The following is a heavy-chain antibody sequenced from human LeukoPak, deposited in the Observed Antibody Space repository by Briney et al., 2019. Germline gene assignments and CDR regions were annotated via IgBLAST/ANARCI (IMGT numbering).Heavy chain of an antibody. J-gene: IGHJ4*02. V-gene: IGHV3-66*02. CDR3: ARDGIAARRCPFDY. CDR2: IYSGGST. Sequence: GGSLRLSCAASGFTVSSNYMSWVRQAPGKGLEWVSVIYSGGSTYYADSVKGRFTISRDNSKNTLYLQMNSLRAEDTAVYYCARDGIAARRCPFDYWGQGTLVTVSS. CDR1: GFTVSSNY. D-gene: IGHD6-6*01.